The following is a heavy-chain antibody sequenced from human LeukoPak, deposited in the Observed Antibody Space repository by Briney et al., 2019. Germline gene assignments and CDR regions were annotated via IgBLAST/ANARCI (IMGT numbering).Heavy chain of an antibody. Sequence: PSETLSLTCAVYGGSFSSYYWTWIRQPPGKGLEWIGEVNYSGGTKYNPSLKSRVTISVDTSKNQFSLNLSSVTAADTAVYYCARAYSSSWGYFDYWGQGTLVTVSS. V-gene: IGHV4-34*01. J-gene: IGHJ4*02. CDR1: GGSFSSYY. D-gene: IGHD6-13*01. CDR3: ARAYSSSWGYFDY. CDR2: VNYSGGT.